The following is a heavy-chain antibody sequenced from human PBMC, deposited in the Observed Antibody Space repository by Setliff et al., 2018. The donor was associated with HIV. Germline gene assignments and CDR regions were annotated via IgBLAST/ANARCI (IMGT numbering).Heavy chain of an antibody. Sequence: GASVKVSCKASGGTFSSYAISWVRQAPGQGLEWMGGIIPIFGTANYAQKFQGRVTLTSDTSASTVYMELSSLRSEDMAVYYCARGHSSKWYADYWGQGTLVTVSS. CDR2: IIPIFGTA. V-gene: IGHV1-69*05. J-gene: IGHJ4*02. D-gene: IGHD6-13*01. CDR1: GGTFSSYA. CDR3: ARGHSSKWYADY.